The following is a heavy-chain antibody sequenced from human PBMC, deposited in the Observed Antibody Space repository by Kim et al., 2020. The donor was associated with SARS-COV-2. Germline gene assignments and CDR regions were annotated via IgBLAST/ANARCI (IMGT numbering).Heavy chain of an antibody. V-gene: IGHV1-18*04. Sequence: ASVKVSCKASGYTFTSYGISWVRQAPGQGLEWMGWISAYNGNTNYAQKLQGRVTMTTDTSTSTAYMELRSLRSDDTAVYYCARKSSVGRYYYGMDVWGQGTTVTVSS. J-gene: IGHJ6*02. CDR2: ISAYNGNT. CDR1: GYTFTSYG. CDR3: ARKSSVGRYYYGMDV. D-gene: IGHD6-19*01.